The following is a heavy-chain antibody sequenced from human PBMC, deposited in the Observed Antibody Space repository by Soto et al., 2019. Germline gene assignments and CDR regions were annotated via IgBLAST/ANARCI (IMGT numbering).Heavy chain of an antibody. Sequence: SETLSLTCGVYSWSFSGYYWSWIRQPPGKGLEWIGGINHSGSTNYNPSLKSRVTISVDTSKNQFSLKLSSVTAADTAVFYCARGYGSGPYYYYGMDVWGQGTTVT. CDR1: SWSFSGYY. V-gene: IGHV4-34*01. CDR2: INHSGST. J-gene: IGHJ6*02. CDR3: ARGYGSGPYYYYGMDV. D-gene: IGHD3-10*01.